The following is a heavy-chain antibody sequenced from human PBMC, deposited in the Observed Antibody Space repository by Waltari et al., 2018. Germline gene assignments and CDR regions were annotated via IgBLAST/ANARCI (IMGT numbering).Heavy chain of an antibody. CDR2: IYNSGST. CDR1: GYSISSGYY. CDR3: ARHYDSSGYSDY. Sequence: QVQLQESGPGLVKPSETLSLTCAVSGYSISSGYYWGWIRQPPGKGLEWIVIIYNSGSTYSNPSLKSRVTISVDTSKNQFSLKLGSVTAADTAVYYCARHYDSSGYSDYWGQGTLVTVSS. J-gene: IGHJ4*02. D-gene: IGHD3-22*01. V-gene: IGHV4-38-2*01.